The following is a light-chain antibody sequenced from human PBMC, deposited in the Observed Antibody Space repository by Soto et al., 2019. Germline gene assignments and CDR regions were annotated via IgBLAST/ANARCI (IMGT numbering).Light chain of an antibody. CDR3: QHRST. CDR2: DAS. V-gene: IGKV1-33*01. Sequence: DIQMTQSPSSLSASVGDRVTITCQASQDISNYLNWYQQKPGKAPKLLIYDASNLETGVPSRFSGSGSGTDFTFTISSLQPEDIATYYCQHRSTFGPGTKVDIK. CDR1: QDISNY. J-gene: IGKJ3*01.